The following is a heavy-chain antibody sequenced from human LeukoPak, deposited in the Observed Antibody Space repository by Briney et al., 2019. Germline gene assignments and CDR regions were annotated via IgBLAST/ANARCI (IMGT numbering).Heavy chain of an antibody. J-gene: IGHJ3*02. CDR3: ARGYYDFWSGSDAFDI. D-gene: IGHD3-3*01. CDR1: GYTFTSYG. Sequence: ASVKVSCKASGYTFTSYGISWVRQAPGQGLEWMGWISAYNGNTNYAQKLQGRVTITTDTSTSTAYMELRSLRSDDTAVYYCARGYYDFWSGSDAFDIWGQGTMVTVSS. CDR2: ISAYNGNT. V-gene: IGHV1-18*01.